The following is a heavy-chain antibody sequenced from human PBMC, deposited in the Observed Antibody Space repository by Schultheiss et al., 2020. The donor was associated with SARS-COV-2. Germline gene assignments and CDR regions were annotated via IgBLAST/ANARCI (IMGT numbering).Heavy chain of an antibody. CDR2: IYYSGST. CDR3: ASLPPADYYYGMDV. J-gene: IGHJ6*02. D-gene: IGHD2-2*01. CDR1: GGSISSYY. Sequence: SETLSLTCTVSGGSISSYYWSWIRQPPGKGLEWIGYIYYSGSTNYNPSLKSRVTISVDTSKNQFSLKLSSVTAADTAVYYCASLPPADYYYGMDVWGQGTTVTVSS. V-gene: IGHV4-59*12.